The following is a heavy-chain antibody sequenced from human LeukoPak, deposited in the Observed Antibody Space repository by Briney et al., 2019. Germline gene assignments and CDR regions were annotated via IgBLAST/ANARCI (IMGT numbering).Heavy chain of an antibody. Sequence: PGRSLRLSCAASGFTFSSYAMHWVRQAPGKGLEWVAVISYDGSNKYYADSVKGRFTISRDNSKNTLYLQMNSLRAEDTAVYYCARVPQWRDAFDIWGQGTMVTVSS. CDR1: GFTFSSYA. J-gene: IGHJ3*02. D-gene: IGHD6-19*01. V-gene: IGHV3-30-3*01. CDR2: ISYDGSNK. CDR3: ARVPQWRDAFDI.